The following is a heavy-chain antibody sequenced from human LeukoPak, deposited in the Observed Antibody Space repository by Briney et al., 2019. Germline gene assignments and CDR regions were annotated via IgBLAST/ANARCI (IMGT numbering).Heavy chain of an antibody. Sequence: GGSLRLSCAATGFTFSSYSMDWVRQAPGKGLEWLSYISSSSSTIYYADSVKGRFTISRDNAKNALYLQINSLRDEDTAVYYCVRAHPSGTYDYWGQGTLVTVSS. V-gene: IGHV3-48*02. CDR3: VRAHPSGTYDY. CDR2: ISSSSSTI. D-gene: IGHD1-26*01. J-gene: IGHJ4*02. CDR1: GFTFSSYS.